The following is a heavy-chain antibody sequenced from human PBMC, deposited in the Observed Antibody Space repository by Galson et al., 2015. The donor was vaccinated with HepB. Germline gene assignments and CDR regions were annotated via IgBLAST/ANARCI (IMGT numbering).Heavy chain of an antibody. Sequence: SLRLSCAASGFTFSSYSMNWVRQAPGKGLEWVSSISSSSSYIYYADSVKGRFTISRDNAKNSLYLQMNSLRAEDTAVYYCARVVSSSWYTNWFDPWGQGTLVTVPS. V-gene: IGHV3-21*01. CDR2: ISSSSSYI. J-gene: IGHJ5*02. CDR1: GFTFSSYS. D-gene: IGHD6-13*01. CDR3: ARVVSSSWYTNWFDP.